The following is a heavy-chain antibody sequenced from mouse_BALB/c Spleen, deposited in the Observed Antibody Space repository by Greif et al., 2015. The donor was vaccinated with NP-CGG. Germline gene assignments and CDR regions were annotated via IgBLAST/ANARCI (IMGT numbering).Heavy chain of an antibody. CDR1: GDSITSGY. J-gene: IGHJ4*01. V-gene: IGHV3-8*02. Sequence: EVQLQQSGPSLVKPSQTLSLTCSVTGDSITSGYWNWIRKFPGNKLEYMGYISYSGGTYYNPSLKSRISITRDTSKNXYYLQLNSVTTEDTATYYCARYKWDGYYYYYAMDYWGQGTSVTVSS. CDR3: ARYKWDGYYYYYAMDY. D-gene: IGHD2-3*01. CDR2: ISYSGGT.